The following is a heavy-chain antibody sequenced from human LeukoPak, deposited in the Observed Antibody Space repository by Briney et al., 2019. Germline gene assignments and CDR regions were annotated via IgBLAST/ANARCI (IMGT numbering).Heavy chain of an antibody. CDR1: GFTFSSYA. J-gene: IGHJ4*02. V-gene: IGHV3-23*01. CDR3: AKFERGAGTSLFDY. Sequence: PGGSLRLSCAASGFTFSSYAMTRVRQAPGKGLEWVSVISGSGGSTYYADSVKGRFTISRDNSKNTLYLQMNSLRAEDTAVYYCAKFERGAGTSLFDYWGQGTLVTVSS. CDR2: ISGSGGST. D-gene: IGHD6-13*01.